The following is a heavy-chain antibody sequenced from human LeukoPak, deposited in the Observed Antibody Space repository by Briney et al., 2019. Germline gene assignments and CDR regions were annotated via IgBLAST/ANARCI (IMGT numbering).Heavy chain of an antibody. V-gene: IGHV3-23*01. CDR1: GFTFSRYS. J-gene: IGHJ4*02. CDR2: ISGSGGST. Sequence: GGSLRLSCAASGFTFSRYSMDWVRQAPGKGLEWVSAISGSGGSTYYADSVKGRFTISRDNSKNTLYLQMNSLRAEDTAVYYCASYYDSSGYTHFGYWGQGTLVTVSS. CDR3: ASYYDSSGYTHFGY. D-gene: IGHD3-22*01.